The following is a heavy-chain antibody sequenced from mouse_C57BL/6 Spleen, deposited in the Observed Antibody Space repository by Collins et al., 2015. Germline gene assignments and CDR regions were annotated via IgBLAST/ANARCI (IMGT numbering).Heavy chain of an antibody. CDR3: ASRIRYAMDY. Sequence: DVQLQESGPGLVKPSQSLSLTCSVTGYSITSGYYWNWIRQFPGNKLEWMGYISYDGSNNYNPSLKNRISITRDTSKNQFFLKLNSVTTEDTATYYCASRIRYAMDYWGQGTSVTVSS. CDR2: ISYDGSN. CDR1: GYSITSGYY. J-gene: IGHJ4*01. V-gene: IGHV3-6*02.